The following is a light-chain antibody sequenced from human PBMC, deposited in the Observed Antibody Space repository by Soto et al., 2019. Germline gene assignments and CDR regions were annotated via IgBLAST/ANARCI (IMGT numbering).Light chain of an antibody. J-gene: IGLJ2*01. CDR2: GNS. CDR3: QSYDSSLIRVV. CDR1: SSNVGAGYD. V-gene: IGLV1-40*01. Sequence: QPVLTQPPSVSGAPGQRVTISCTGSSSNVGAGYDVHWYQQLPGTAPKLLIYGNSNRPSGVPDRFSGSKSGPSASLAITGLQAEDEADYYCQSYDSSLIRVVFGGGTKLTVL.